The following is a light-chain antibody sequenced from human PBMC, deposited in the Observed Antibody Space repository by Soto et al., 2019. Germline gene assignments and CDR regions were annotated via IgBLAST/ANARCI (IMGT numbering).Light chain of an antibody. J-gene: IGKJ1*01. CDR3: QQYNSYLRT. Sequence: DIQMTQSPSTLSASVGDRVTITCRASQSISSWLAWYQQKPGKAPKLLIYDASSLESGVPSRFSGSGSGTEFTLTISSLQPDDFATYYCQQYNSYLRTFGQGTKVDI. V-gene: IGKV1-5*01. CDR1: QSISSW. CDR2: DAS.